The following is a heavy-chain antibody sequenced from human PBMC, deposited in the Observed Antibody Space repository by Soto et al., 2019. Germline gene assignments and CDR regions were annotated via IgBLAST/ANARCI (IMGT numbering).Heavy chain of an antibody. CDR3: ARDKEGVTGTTGCMDV. V-gene: IGHV6-1*01. D-gene: IGHD1-7*01. Sequence: SQTLSLPCAISGDSVSSNSAAWNWIRQSPSSGLEWLGRTYYRSKWYNDYAVSVKSRVTINPDTSKNQFSLQLNSVTPEDTAVSYCARDKEGVTGTTGCMDVWGQGTTVTVSS. J-gene: IGHJ6*02. CDR2: TYYRSKWYN. CDR1: GDSVSSNSAA.